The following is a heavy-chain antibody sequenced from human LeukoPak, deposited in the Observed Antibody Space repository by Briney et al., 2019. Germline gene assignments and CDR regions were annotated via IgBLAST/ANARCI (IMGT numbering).Heavy chain of an antibody. J-gene: IGHJ4*02. CDR3: ARWYSSGWYSDY. Sequence: GGSLRLSCAASGFTFSTYSMIWVRQAPGKGLEWVSSVSGTSEYIYYADSVRGRFTIPRDNAKNTVYLQMNSLRAEDTAVYYCARWYSSGWYSDYWGQGTLVTVSS. V-gene: IGHV3-21*06. CDR2: VSGTSEYI. CDR1: GFTFSTYS. D-gene: IGHD6-19*01.